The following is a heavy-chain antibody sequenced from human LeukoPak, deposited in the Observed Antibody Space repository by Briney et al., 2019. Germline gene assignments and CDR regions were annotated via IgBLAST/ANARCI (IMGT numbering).Heavy chain of an antibody. V-gene: IGHV1-2*06. D-gene: IGHD1-26*01. CDR3: GAQGGDPVGATLDCFRDMEF. Sequence: ASVKISSKASGYTLTGYYMHWVRHAPGQGLEWMGRINPNSGGTNYAQKFQGSVTMTRDTSISTAYAELSRLRSDPTALYSWGAQGGDPVGATLDCFRDMEFWGERTTVTVSS. CDR2: INPNSGGT. J-gene: IGHJ6*01. CDR1: GYTLTGYY.